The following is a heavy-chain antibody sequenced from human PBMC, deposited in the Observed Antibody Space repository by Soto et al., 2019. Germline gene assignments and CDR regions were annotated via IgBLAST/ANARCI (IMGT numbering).Heavy chain of an antibody. CDR1: GYTFTSYG. J-gene: IGHJ2*01. CDR2: ISAYNGNT. Sequence: GASVKVSCKASGYTFTSYGISWVRQAPGQGLERMGWISAYNGNTNYAQKLQGRVTMTTDTSTSTAYMGLRSLRSDDTAVYYCASSTRGGYFDLWGRGTLVTVSS. CDR3: ASSTRGGYFDL. V-gene: IGHV1-18*01. D-gene: IGHD6-13*01.